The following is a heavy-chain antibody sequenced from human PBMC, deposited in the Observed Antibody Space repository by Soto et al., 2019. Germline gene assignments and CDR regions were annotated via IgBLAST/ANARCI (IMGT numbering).Heavy chain of an antibody. J-gene: IGHJ5*02. CDR1: GDSITDGEYY. D-gene: IGHD5-18*01. V-gene: IGHV4-30-4*01. Sequence: QLSLQESVPGLVKPSQTLSLSCTVSGDSITDGEYYWSWIRQPPGKDLEWIAYIYYNGIIHYNPSLKSRVTHSLDPSKIQFSLTITSVTDSYTDDYSCGRGIQEGFYPLGQGTLVTVS. CDR2: IYYNGII. CDR3: GRGIQEGFYP.